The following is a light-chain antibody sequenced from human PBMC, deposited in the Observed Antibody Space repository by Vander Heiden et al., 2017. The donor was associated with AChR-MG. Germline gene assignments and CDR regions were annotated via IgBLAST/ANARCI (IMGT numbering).Light chain of an antibody. CDR2: LGS. V-gene: IGKV2-28*01. Sequence: DIVMTQSPLSLPVTPGEPASISCRSSQSLLHSNGYNYLDWYLQKPGQSPQLLIYLGSNRASGVPDRFSGSGSGTDFTLKISRVEAEDVGVYYCMQALQTPVTFGHETKVDIK. J-gene: IGKJ3*01. CDR1: QSLLHSNGYNY. CDR3: MQALQTPVT.